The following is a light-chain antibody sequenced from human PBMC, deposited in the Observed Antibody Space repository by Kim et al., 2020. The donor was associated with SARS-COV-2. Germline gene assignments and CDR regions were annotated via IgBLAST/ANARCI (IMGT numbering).Light chain of an antibody. V-gene: IGLV7-46*01. CDR2: DTN. Sequence: GGTVPLTCESSPGAVTSGHYPYWFQQRPGQTPRTLIYDTNYKHSWTPARFSGSLLGGKAALTLSGAQADDEADYYCLLSSGGVRVFGGGTQLTVL. CDR1: PGAVTSGHY. CDR3: LLSSGGVRV. J-gene: IGLJ3*02.